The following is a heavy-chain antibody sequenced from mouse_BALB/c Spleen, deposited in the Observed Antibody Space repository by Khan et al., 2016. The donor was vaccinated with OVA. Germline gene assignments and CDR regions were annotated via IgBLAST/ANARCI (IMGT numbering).Heavy chain of an antibody. J-gene: IGHJ2*01. Sequence: EVQLQESGPGLVKPSQSLSLTCTVTGYSITSDYAWNWIRQFPGNKLEWMGYIRYSGRTSYNTSLKSRISITRDTSKNQFFRQLKSVTTDDTATYYCARSVTITTVVATDFDYWGQGTTLTVSS. V-gene: IGHV3-2*02. CDR3: ARSVTITTVVATDFDY. CDR2: IRYSGRT. D-gene: IGHD1-1*01. CDR1: GYSITSDYA.